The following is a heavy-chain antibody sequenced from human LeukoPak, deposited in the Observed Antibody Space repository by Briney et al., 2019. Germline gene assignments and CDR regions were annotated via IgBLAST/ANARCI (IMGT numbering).Heavy chain of an antibody. J-gene: IGHJ4*02. V-gene: IGHV4-61*08. CDR2: IYYSGST. CDR1: GGSISSGGYY. D-gene: IGHD2-2*02. CDR3: ARSYCSSTSCYNYFDY. Sequence: SQTLSLTCTVSGGSISSGGYYWSWIRQHPGKGLEWIGYIYYSGSTNYNPSLKSRVTISVDTSKNQFSLKLSSVTAADTAVYYCARSYCSSTSCYNYFDYWGQGTLVTVSS.